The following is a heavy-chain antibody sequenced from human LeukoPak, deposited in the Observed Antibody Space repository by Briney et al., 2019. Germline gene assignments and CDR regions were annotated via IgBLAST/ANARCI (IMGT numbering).Heavy chain of an antibody. CDR1: GFTFSSYW. V-gene: IGHV3-7*01. Sequence: GGSLRLSCAASGFTFSSYWMTWVRQAPRQGLERVANVKQDGSEKYYVDSVKGRFTISRDSDKSSLYLQMNSLRAEDTAVYYCARDRSQQWLVRGQRGYYFYMDVWGKGTAVTISS. D-gene: IGHD6-19*01. J-gene: IGHJ6*03. CDR3: ARDRSQQWLVRGQRGYYFYMDV. CDR2: VKQDGSEK.